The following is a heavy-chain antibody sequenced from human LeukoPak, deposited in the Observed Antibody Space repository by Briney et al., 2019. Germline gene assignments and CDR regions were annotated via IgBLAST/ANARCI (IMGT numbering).Heavy chain of an antibody. Sequence: ASMKVSCKASGYTFTSYAMHWVRQAPGQRLEWMGWINGGNGNTKHSQEFQGRVTITRDTSASTAYMELSSLRSEDTAVYYCARARGIPEYYFDNWGQGTLVTVSS. J-gene: IGHJ4*02. V-gene: IGHV1-3*01. D-gene: IGHD1-14*01. CDR3: ARARGIPEYYFDN. CDR2: INGGNGNT. CDR1: GYTFTSYA.